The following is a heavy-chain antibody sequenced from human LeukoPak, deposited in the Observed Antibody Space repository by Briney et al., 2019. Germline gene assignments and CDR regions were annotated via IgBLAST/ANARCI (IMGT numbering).Heavy chain of an antibody. J-gene: IGHJ4*02. CDR2: IYHSGST. Sequence: SETLSLTCTVSGSSFISGYYWAWIRQPPGKGLEWIGSIYHSGSTYYNPSLKSRVTISVDTSKNQSSLKLSSVTAADTAVYYCARSRGWLQSHPLGYWGQGTLVTVSS. CDR1: GSSFISGYY. V-gene: IGHV4-38-2*02. D-gene: IGHD5-24*01. CDR3: ARSRGWLQSHPLGY.